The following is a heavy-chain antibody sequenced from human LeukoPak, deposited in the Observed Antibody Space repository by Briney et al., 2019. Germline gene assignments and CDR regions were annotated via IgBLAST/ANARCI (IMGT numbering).Heavy chain of an antibody. CDR3: ARDGGDCSGGSCYSKPFDY. CDR2: IIPIFGTA. J-gene: IGHJ4*02. Sequence: SVKVSCKASGGTFSSYAISWVRPAPGQGLEWMGGIIPIFGTANYAQKFQGRVTITTDESTSTAYMELSSLRSEDTAVYYCARDGGDCSGGSCYSKPFDYWGQGTLVTVSS. V-gene: IGHV1-69*05. CDR1: GGTFSSYA. D-gene: IGHD2-15*01.